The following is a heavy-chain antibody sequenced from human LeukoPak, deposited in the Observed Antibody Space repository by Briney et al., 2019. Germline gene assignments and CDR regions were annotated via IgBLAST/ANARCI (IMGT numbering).Heavy chain of an antibody. J-gene: IGHJ4*02. CDR1: GFTFNNYA. D-gene: IGHD4-17*01. V-gene: IGHV3-23*01. CDR3: ARDYADYVGYFFFDY. Sequence: GGSLSLSWAASGFTFNNYAMNWVRQPQGKGLEWVSSISGGGETTYYADSAKGRFTISRDNSQHTLYLQMNSLRAEDTAVYYCARDYADYVGYFFFDYWGQGTLVTVSS. CDR2: ISGGGETT.